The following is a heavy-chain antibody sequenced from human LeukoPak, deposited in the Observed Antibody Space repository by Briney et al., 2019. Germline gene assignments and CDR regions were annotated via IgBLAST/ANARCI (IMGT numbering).Heavy chain of an antibody. D-gene: IGHD3-16*01. V-gene: IGHV3-30*18. J-gene: IGHJ4*02. CDR1: GFPFSDYG. CDR2: ISHDGSNK. Sequence: GGSLRLSCAASGFPFSDYGMYWVRQAPGKGLEWLAVISHDGSNKHYADSVKGRITISRDNSMNTLYLQMNSLTAEDTAVYYCAKVRWGSDNALDSWGQGTLVTGSS. CDR3: AKVRWGSDNALDS.